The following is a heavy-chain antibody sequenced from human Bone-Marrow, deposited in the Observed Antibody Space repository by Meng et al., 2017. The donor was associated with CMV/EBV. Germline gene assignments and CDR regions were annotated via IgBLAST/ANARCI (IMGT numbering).Heavy chain of an antibody. CDR3: GVGISSGYYGAPYYFHF. D-gene: IGHD3-22*01. Sequence: GESLKISCAASGFISANAWMNWVRQAPGKGLQWVGRIKSKPDGGTTDHVASVKGRFTIARDDSKNTLYLQMNSLKNEDTGVYFCGVGISSGYYGAPYYFHFWGQGALVTVSS. CDR1: GFISANAW. CDR2: IKSKPDGGTT. J-gene: IGHJ4*02. V-gene: IGHV3-15*01.